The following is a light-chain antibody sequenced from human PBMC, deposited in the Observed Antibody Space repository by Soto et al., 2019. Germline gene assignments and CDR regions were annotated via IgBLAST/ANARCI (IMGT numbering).Light chain of an antibody. J-gene: IGKJ2*02. Sequence: ESVLTQSPGTLSLSPGERATLSCRASKSVSSSYLAWYQQKPGQAPMLLIYGASSRATRMTDRFSGSGSGTDFTLTISSLEPADFAVYYCQQYGGSPGCTFGQGTKLEIK. CDR1: KSVSSSY. CDR2: GAS. V-gene: IGKV3-20*01. CDR3: QQYGGSPGCT.